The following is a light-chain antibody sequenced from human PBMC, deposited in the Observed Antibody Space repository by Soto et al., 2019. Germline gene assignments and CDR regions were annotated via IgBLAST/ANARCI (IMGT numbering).Light chain of an antibody. CDR3: QQSYSTLWT. CDR1: QSISSY. Sequence: DIQITQSRCSLSGSLVGRVSMTCRASQSISSYLNWYQQKPGKAPKLLIYAASSLQSGVPSRFSGSGSGTDFTLTISSLQPEDFATYYCQQSYSTLWTFGQGTKVDIK. V-gene: IGKV1-39*01. CDR2: AAS. J-gene: IGKJ1*01.